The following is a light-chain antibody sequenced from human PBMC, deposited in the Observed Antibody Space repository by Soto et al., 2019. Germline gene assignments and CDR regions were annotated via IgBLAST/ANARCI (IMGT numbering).Light chain of an antibody. CDR1: KSASSTY. J-gene: IGKJ4*01. CDR2: GAS. Sequence: LLTQAPCTLSLSPSTRATLSCSDSKSASSTYLAWYQQKPGQAPRLLVYGASTRASDIEGRFSGSGSGTEFTLTISSLQPEDFATYYCQQSYSTSLTFGRGAKVAIK. CDR3: QQSYSTSLT. V-gene: IGKV3-20*01.